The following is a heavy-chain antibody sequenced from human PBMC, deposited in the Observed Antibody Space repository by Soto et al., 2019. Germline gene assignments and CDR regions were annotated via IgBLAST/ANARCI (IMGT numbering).Heavy chain of an antibody. J-gene: IGHJ3*02. CDR3: AKKGPPRDAFDI. V-gene: IGHV3-23*01. Sequence: EVQLLESGGGLVQPGGSLRLSCAVSGFTFRSYPMSWVRQAPGKGPEWVSVISAGGSNTYYAESVKGRFTISRDNSKNTLYLQMNSLRDEDTAVYYCAKKGPPRDAFDIWGQGTMVTVST. CDR1: GFTFRSYP. CDR2: ISAGGSNT.